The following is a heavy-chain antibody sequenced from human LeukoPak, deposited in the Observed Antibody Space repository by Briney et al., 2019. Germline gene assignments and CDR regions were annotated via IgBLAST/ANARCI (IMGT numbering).Heavy chain of an antibody. Sequence: GGSLSLSCAASGFTLSRFWMSWVRQAPGKGVEGVANIKQDGSEKYYVDSVKGRFTISRDNAKNSLYLQMNSLRAEDTAVFYCARDGTYTDYDPDFDIWGQGTLVTVSS. CDR2: IKQDGSEK. V-gene: IGHV3-7*04. CDR3: ARDGTYTDYDPDFDI. D-gene: IGHD5-12*01. J-gene: IGHJ4*02. CDR1: GFTLSRFW.